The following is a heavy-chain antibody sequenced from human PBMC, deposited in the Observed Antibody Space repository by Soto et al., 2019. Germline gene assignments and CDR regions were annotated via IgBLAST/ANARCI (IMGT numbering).Heavy chain of an antibody. CDR1: GYSFTSYW. Sequence: PGESLKISCKGSGYSFTSYWISWVRQMPGKGLEWMGRIDPSDSYTNYSPSFQGHVTISADKSISTAYLQWSSLKAPDTAMYYCARSLPIPYYYDSSGSRAFDIWGQGTMVTVSS. CDR2: IDPSDSYT. V-gene: IGHV5-10-1*01. J-gene: IGHJ3*02. CDR3: ARSLPIPYYYDSSGSRAFDI. D-gene: IGHD3-22*01.